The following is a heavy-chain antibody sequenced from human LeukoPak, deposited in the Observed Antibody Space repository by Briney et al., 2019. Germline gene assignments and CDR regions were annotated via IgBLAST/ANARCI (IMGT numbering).Heavy chain of an antibody. CDR2: ISGSGGST. Sequence: PGGSLRLSCAASGFTFSSYAMSWVRQAPGKGLEWVSAISGSGGSTYYADSVKGRFTISRDNSKNTLYLQMNSLRAEDTAVYYCAKTRGYYDSIFSDSWFDPWGQGTLVTVSS. D-gene: IGHD3-22*01. CDR3: AKTRGYYDSIFSDSWFDP. CDR1: GFTFSSYA. V-gene: IGHV3-23*01. J-gene: IGHJ5*02.